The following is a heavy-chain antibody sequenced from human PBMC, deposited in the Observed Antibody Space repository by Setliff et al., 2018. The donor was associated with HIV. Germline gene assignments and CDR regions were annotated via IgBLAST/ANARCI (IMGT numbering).Heavy chain of an antibody. CDR3: ARVGAEWGYYYGMDV. D-gene: IGHD3-3*01. J-gene: IGHJ6*02. Sequence: SETLSLTCTVSGVFISGGSYYWSWIRQPAGKGLEWIGRIYTSGSTNYNPSLKSRVTISVDTSKNQFSLKLSSVTAADTAVYYCARVGAEWGYYYGMDVWGQGTTVTVSS. V-gene: IGHV4-61*02. CDR1: GVFISGGSYY. CDR2: IYTSGST.